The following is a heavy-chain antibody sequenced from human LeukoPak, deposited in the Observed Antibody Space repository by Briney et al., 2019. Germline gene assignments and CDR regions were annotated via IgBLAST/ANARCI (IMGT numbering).Heavy chain of an antibody. J-gene: IGHJ4*02. D-gene: IGHD3-22*01. Sequence: SETLSLTCTVSGGSISSYYWSWLRQPPGKGLEWIGYIYYSGSTNYNPSLKSRVTISVDTSKNQFSLKLSSVTAADTAVYYCARGGYDSSGYYGHYFDYWGQGTLVTVSS. CDR3: ARGGYDSSGYYGHYFDY. V-gene: IGHV4-59*01. CDR2: IYYSGST. CDR1: GGSISSYY.